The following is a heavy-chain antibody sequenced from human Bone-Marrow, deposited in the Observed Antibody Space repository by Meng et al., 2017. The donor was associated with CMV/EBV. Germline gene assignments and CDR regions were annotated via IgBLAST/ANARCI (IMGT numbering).Heavy chain of an antibody. Sequence: GSPRLSCTVSGGSISSYYWSWIRQPPGKGLEWIGYIYYSGSTNYNPSLKSRVTISVDTSKNQFSLKLSSVTAADTAVYYCARAPYCGGDCYWDGWYFALWGRGHLVTVSS. J-gene: IGHJ2*01. CDR1: GGSISSYY. D-gene: IGHD2-21*01. CDR2: IYYSGST. CDR3: ARAPYCGGDCYWDGWYFAL. V-gene: IGHV4-59*01.